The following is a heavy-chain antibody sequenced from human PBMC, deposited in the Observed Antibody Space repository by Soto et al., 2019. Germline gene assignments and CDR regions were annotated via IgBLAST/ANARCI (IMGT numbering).Heavy chain of an antibody. Sequence: ASVKVSCKASGYTFTSYYMHWVRQAPGQGLEWMGIINPSGGSTSYAQKFQGRVTMTRDTSTSTVYMELSSLRSEDTAVYYCARDAQVEMATITYHYYGMDVWGQGTTVTVSS. D-gene: IGHD5-12*01. J-gene: IGHJ6*02. CDR3: ARDAQVEMATITYHYYGMDV. V-gene: IGHV1-46*01. CDR2: INPSGGST. CDR1: GYTFTSYY.